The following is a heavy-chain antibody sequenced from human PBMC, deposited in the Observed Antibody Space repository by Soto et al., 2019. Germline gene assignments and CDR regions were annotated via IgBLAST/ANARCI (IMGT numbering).Heavy chain of an antibody. V-gene: IGHV3-15*07. CDR2: IKSKTDGGTT. Sequence: SVSNAWMNWVRQAPGKGLVWVGRIKSKTDGGTTDYAAPVKGRFTISRDDSKNTLYLQMTSLKTENTAVYYCTTKLGRGKEWYFFDSWGDGNPVTVSS. CDR1: SVSNAW. J-gene: IGHJ4*01. CDR3: TTKLGRGKEWYFFDS. D-gene: IGHD3-3*01.